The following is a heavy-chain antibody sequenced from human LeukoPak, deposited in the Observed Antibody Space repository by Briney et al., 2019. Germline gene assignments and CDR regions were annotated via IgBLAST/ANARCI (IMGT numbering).Heavy chain of an antibody. V-gene: IGHV3-64*01. Sequence: PGSSLRLSCAASGFTFSSYAMHWVRQAPGKGLEYVSAISSNGGSTYYANSVKGRFTISRDNSKNTLYLQMGSLRAEDMAVYYCARDLRPMVRENIWGAFDIWGQGTMVTVSS. J-gene: IGHJ3*02. CDR2: ISSNGGST. D-gene: IGHD3-10*01. CDR1: GFTFSSYA. CDR3: ARDLRPMVRENIWGAFDI.